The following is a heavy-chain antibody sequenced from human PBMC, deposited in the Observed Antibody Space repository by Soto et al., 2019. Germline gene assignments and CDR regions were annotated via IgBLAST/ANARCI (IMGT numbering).Heavy chain of an antibody. CDR2: VEHSGIT. CDR3: ARDPSDYFNPRNAFDI. Sequence: QVQLQESGPGQLKPSETLSLTCTVSGGSISAYYWSWIRQPPGGGLEWIANVEHSGITKYNPSLKSRVIISVDTSKKQISLKRTSVTAADTAVYYCARDPSDYFNPRNAFDIWGQGTMVTVSS. J-gene: IGHJ3*02. V-gene: IGHV4-59*01. D-gene: IGHD3-10*01. CDR1: GGSISAYY.